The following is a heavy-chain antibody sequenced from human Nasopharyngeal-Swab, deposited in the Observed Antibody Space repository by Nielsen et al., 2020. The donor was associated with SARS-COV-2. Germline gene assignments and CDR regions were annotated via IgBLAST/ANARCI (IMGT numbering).Heavy chain of an antibody. D-gene: IGHD4-17*01. CDR1: GFTFSSYA. CDR2: ISYDGSNK. J-gene: IGHJ3*02. V-gene: IGHV3-30-3*01. Sequence: GGSLRLSCAASGFTFSSYAMHWVRQAPGKGLEWVAVISYDGSNKYYADSVKGRFTISRDNSKNTLYLQMNSLRAEDTAVYYCARESYGANEGAFDIWGQGTMVTVSS. CDR3: ARESYGANEGAFDI.